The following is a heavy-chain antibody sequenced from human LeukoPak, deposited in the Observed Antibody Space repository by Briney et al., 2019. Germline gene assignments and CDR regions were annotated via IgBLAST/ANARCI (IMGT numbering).Heavy chain of an antibody. J-gene: IGHJ5*02. CDR1: GDTVSSNSAA. V-gene: IGHV6-1*01. CDR2: TYYRSKWYN. CDR3: GRGSRSSKKISNWFDP. D-gene: IGHD6-6*01. Sequence: SQTLSLTCAISGDTVSSNSAAWSWIRQSPSRGLEWLGRTYYRSKWYNDYAVSVRSRITINSDTSKNQFSLQLNSVTPEDTAVYYCGRGSRSSKKISNWFDPWGQGTLVTVSS.